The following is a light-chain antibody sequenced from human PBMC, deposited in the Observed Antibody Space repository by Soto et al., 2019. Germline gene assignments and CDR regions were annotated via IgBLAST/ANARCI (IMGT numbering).Light chain of an antibody. CDR3: SSYTSSSTLYV. CDR1: SSDVGGYNY. V-gene: IGLV2-14*01. CDR2: DVS. Sequence: QSVLTQPASVSGSPGQSITISCTGTSSDVGGYNYVSWYQQHPGKAPKLMIYDVSNRPSGVSNRFSGSKSGNTASLTIPGLQAEDEADYYCSSYTSSSTLYVFGTGTKVIVL. J-gene: IGLJ1*01.